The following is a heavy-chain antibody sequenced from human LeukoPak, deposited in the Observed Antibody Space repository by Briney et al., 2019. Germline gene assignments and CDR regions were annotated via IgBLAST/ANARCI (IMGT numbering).Heavy chain of an antibody. CDR2: IYYSGST. J-gene: IGHJ5*02. CDR1: GASISSYF. CDR3: ARYDYGSGYPGGWLDP. V-gene: IGHV4-59*08. Sequence: SGTLSLTCTVSGASISSYFWTWIRQSPGKGLEWIGYIYYSGSTNYNPSLKSRVTISLDMSKNQFSLKLTCVTAADTAVYYCARYDYGSGYPGGWLDPWGQGTLVTVSS. D-gene: IGHD3-10*01.